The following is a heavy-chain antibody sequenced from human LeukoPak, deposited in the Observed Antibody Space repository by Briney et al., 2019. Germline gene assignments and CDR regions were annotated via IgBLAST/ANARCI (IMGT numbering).Heavy chain of an antibody. CDR1: GFTFSSYG. Sequence: GGSLRLSCAASGFTFSSYGVHWVRQAPGKGLEWVAVISYDGSNKYYADSVKGRLTISRDNSKSTLYLQMNSLRAEDTATYYCARSPYYDILAGFYYYFDYWGQGTLVTVSS. D-gene: IGHD3-9*01. CDR3: ARSPYYDILAGFYYYFDY. V-gene: IGHV3-30*03. CDR2: ISYDGSNK. J-gene: IGHJ4*02.